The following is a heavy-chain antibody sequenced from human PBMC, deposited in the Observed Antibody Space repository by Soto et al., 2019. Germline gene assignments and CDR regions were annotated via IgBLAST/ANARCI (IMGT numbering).Heavy chain of an antibody. CDR3: AKDAGVQLWLRTYYYYGMDV. D-gene: IGHD5-18*01. CDR2: ISYDGSNK. CDR1: GFTFSSYG. Sequence: GGSLRLSCAASGFTFSSYGMHWVRQAPGKGLEWVAVISYDGSNKYYADSVKGRFTISRDNSKNTLYLQMNSLRAEDTAVYYCAKDAGVQLWLRTYYYYGMDVWGQGTTVTVSS. J-gene: IGHJ6*02. V-gene: IGHV3-30*18.